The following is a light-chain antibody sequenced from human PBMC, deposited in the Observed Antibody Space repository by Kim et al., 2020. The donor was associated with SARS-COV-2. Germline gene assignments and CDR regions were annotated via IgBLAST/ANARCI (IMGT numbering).Light chain of an antibody. Sequence: EIVMTQSPATLSVSPGERATLSCRASHSVSNNLAWYQHKPGQAPRLLIYAASTRATGIPARFSGSGSGTEFTLTISSLQSEDFAVYYCQQYNNLPPITFGGGTKVDIK. CDR2: AAS. CDR1: HSVSNN. CDR3: QQYNNLPPIT. J-gene: IGKJ4*01. V-gene: IGKV3D-15*01.